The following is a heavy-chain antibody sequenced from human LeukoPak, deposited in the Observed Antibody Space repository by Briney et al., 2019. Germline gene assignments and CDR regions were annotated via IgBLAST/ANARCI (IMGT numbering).Heavy chain of an antibody. D-gene: IGHD2-15*01. Sequence: PAETLSLTCTVSGGSISSSSYYWGWIRQPPGKGLEWIVSIYYSGSTYYNPSLKSRVTISVDTSKNLFSLKLSSVTAADTAVYYCARLGYCSGGSCYGTYYYYGMDVWGQGTTVTVSS. CDR3: ARLGYCSGGSCYGTYYYYGMDV. V-gene: IGHV4-39*01. CDR1: GGSISSSSYY. J-gene: IGHJ6*02. CDR2: IYYSGST.